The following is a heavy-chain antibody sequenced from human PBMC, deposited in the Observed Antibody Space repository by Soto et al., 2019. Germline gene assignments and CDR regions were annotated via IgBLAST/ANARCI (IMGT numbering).Heavy chain of an antibody. Sequence: VPLVESGGGLIQPGGSLRLSCAASGFSFNTYAMNWVRQAPGKGLEWISYISSSSSRIYYADSVKGRFTLSRDNAKNSLYLQMNSLRAEDTAVYYCASDPGIAAAGMDYWGQGTLVTVSS. CDR1: GFSFNTYA. CDR2: ISSSSSRI. J-gene: IGHJ4*02. V-gene: IGHV3-48*04. CDR3: ASDPGIAAAGMDY. D-gene: IGHD6-25*01.